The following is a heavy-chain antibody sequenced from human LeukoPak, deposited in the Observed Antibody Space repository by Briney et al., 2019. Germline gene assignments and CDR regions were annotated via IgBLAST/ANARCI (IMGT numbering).Heavy chain of an antibody. V-gene: IGHV4-59*01. CDR1: GGSISSYY. J-gene: IGHJ5*02. Sequence: PSETLSLTCTVSGGSISSYYWSWIRQPPGKGLEWIGYIYYSGSTNYNPSLKSRVTISVDTSKNQFSLKLSSVTAADTAVYYCARDGHYRSNWFDPWGQGTLVTVSS. CDR2: IYYSGST. CDR3: ARDGHYRSNWFDP. D-gene: IGHD3-16*02.